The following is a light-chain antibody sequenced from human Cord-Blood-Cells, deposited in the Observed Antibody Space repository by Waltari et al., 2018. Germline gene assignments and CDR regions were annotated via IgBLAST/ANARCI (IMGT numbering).Light chain of an antibody. CDR1: SLRSYY. V-gene: IGLV3-19*01. J-gene: IGLJ3*02. CDR3: NSRDSSGNHWV. Sequence: SSDLTQDPAVSVALGQTVRITCQGDSLRSYYASWYQQKPGQAPVLVIYGKNNRTQGIPDRFSGSSSGNTASLTITGAQAEDEADYYCNSRDSSGNHWVFGGGTKLTVL. CDR2: GKN.